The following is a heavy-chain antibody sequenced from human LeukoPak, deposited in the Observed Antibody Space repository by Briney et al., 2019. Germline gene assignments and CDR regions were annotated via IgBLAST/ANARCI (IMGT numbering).Heavy chain of an antibody. CDR1: GFTFSSYG. Sequence: GGSLRLSCAASGFTFSSYGMHWVRQAPGKGLDWVAVIWYDGSNKYYADSVKGRFTISRDNSKNTLYLQMNSLRAEDTAVYYCAKSNSVYGDLFDYWGQGTLVTVSS. J-gene: IGHJ4*02. CDR3: AKSNSVYGDLFDY. V-gene: IGHV3-33*06. D-gene: IGHD4-17*01. CDR2: IWYDGSNK.